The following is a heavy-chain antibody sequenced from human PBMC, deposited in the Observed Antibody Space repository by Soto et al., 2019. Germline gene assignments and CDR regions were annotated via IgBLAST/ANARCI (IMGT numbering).Heavy chain of an antibody. D-gene: IGHD6-13*01. Sequence: EVQLVQSGAEVKKPGESLKISCKGSGYSFTSYWIGWVRQLPGKGLEWMAIMYPGDSNTRYSPSFQGQVTISADKSISTAYLQWSSLKASDTAMYYCARHSGIPAAGSYDYWGQGTLVTVSSGMDVWGQGTTVTVSS. CDR2: MYPGDSNT. CDR3: ARHSGIPAAGSYDYWGQGTLVTVSSGMDV. CDR1: GYSFTSYW. J-gene: IGHJ6*02. V-gene: IGHV5-51*01.